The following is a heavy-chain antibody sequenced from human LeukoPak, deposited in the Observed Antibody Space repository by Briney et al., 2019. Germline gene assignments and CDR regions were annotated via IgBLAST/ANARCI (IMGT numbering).Heavy chain of an antibody. J-gene: IGHJ4*02. Sequence: SETLSLTCAVHGGSFSGYYWSWIRQPPGKGLEWIGEINHSGSTNYNPSLKSRVTISVDTSKNQFSLKLSSVTAADTAVYYCARAPYYYDSSGYYYDYWGQGTLVTVSS. D-gene: IGHD3-22*01. CDR2: INHSGST. CDR1: GGSFSGYY. CDR3: ARAPYYYDSSGYYYDY. V-gene: IGHV4-34*01.